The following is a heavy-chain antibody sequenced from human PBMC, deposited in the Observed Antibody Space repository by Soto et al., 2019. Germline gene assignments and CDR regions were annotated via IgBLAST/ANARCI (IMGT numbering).Heavy chain of an antibody. CDR1: GGTFSSYA. J-gene: IGHJ4*02. D-gene: IGHD3-16*02. Sequence: QVQLVQSGAEVKKPGSSVKVSCKASGGTFSSYAISWVRQAPGQGLEWMGGIIPIFGTANYAQKFQGRVTITADXRTXTXFMELSSLRSEDTAVYYCASMITFGGVIVSAARFDYWGQGTLVTVSS. V-gene: IGHV1-69*12. CDR3: ASMITFGGVIVSAARFDY. CDR2: IIPIFGTA.